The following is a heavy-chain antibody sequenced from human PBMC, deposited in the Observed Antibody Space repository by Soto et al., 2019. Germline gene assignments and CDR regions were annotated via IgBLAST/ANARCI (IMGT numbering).Heavy chain of an antibody. CDR3: ARVGVGVNYDILTGYPEWLWFDP. CDR2: IYYSGST. D-gene: IGHD3-9*01. Sequence: PSETLSLTCTVSGGSISSGGYYWGWIRQPPGKGLEWIGSIYYSGSTYYNPSLKSRVTISVDTSKNQFSLKLSSVTAADTAVYYCARVGVGVNYDILTGYPEWLWFDPWGQGTLVTVSS. V-gene: IGHV4-39*01. J-gene: IGHJ5*02. CDR1: GGSISSGGYY.